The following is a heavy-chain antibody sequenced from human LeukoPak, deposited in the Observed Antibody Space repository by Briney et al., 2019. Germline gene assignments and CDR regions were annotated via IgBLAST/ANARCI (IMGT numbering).Heavy chain of an antibody. V-gene: IGHV1-46*01. J-gene: IGHJ5*02. CDR2: INPSGGTT. Sequence: ASVKVSCKASGYTFTSYYMHWVRQAPGQGLEWMGIINPSGGTTNYAQKFQGRVTMTRDTSTSTVYMELSSLRSEDTAVYYCARGLRSGSYYNWFDPWGQGTLVTVSS. D-gene: IGHD1-26*01. CDR3: ARGLRSGSYYNWFDP. CDR1: GYTFTSYY.